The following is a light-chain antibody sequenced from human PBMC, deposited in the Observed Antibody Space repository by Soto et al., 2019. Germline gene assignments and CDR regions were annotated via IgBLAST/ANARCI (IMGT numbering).Light chain of an antibody. Sequence: QSALPQPASLSGSPGQSITISCTGTSSDVDRYKYVSFYQPHPGKAPTLMIYEVSNRPSGVSNRFSGSKSGNTASLTSSGLQAEDEADDYGISYTSSSLYVFGTGTKVTAL. V-gene: IGLV2-14*01. CDR2: EVS. CDR3: ISYTSSSLYV. CDR1: SSDVDRYKY. J-gene: IGLJ1*01.